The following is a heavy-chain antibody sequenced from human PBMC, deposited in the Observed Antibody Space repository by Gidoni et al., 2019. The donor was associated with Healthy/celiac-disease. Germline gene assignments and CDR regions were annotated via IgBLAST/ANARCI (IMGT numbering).Heavy chain of an antibody. J-gene: IGHJ4*02. CDR2: ISGRGGST. D-gene: IGHD5-18*01. V-gene: IGHV3-23*04. CDR1: GFPFSSYA. CDR3: ARTGYSYGDYYFDY. Sequence: EVQLVESGGGLVQPGGSLRLPCAASGFPFSSYAMSWVRQAPGKGLEWVSAISGRGGSTYYADAVKGRFTISRDNSKNTLYLQMNSLRAEDTAVYYCARTGYSYGDYYFDYWGQGTLVTVSS.